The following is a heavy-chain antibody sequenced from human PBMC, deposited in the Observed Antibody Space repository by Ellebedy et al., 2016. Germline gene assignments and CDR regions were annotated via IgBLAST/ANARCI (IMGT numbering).Heavy chain of an antibody. CDR3: ARDDYDILTVIYYGMDV. CDR2: ITSSSSYI. J-gene: IGHJ6*02. CDR1: GFTFSSYS. D-gene: IGHD3-9*01. Sequence: GGSLRLXCAASGFTFSSYSMNWVRQAPGKGLEWVSSITSSSSYIYYADSVKGRFTISRDNAKNSLYLQMNSLRAEDTAVYYCARDDYDILTVIYYGMDVWGQGTTVTVSS. V-gene: IGHV3-21*01.